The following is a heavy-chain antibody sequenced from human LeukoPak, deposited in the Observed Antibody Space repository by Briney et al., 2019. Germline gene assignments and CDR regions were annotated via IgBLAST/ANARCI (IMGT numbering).Heavy chain of an antibody. V-gene: IGHV4-59*01. CDR1: GGSISSYY. D-gene: IGHD3-22*01. CDR2: IYYSGST. CDR3: ARGYHDFSGYWLSYFDY. J-gene: IGHJ4*02. Sequence: PSETLTLTCTVSGGSISSYYWSWIRQPPGKGLEWIGYIYYSGSTNYNPSLKSRVTISVDTSKNQFSLKLSSVTAADTAVYYCARGYHDFSGYWLSYFDYWGQGTLVTVSS.